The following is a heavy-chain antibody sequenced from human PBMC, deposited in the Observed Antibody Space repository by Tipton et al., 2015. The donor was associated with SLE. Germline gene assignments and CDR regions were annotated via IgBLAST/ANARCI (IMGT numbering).Heavy chain of an antibody. V-gene: IGHV4-59*11. D-gene: IGHD1-26*01. CDR3: ARDFKGIVADYFDY. Sequence: TLSLTCTVSGGSISSHYWSWIRQPLGKGLEWIGYIYYSGSISYNPSLKSRVTISVDTSKNQFSLKLSSVTAADTAVYYCARDFKGIVADYFDYWGQGTLVTVSS. J-gene: IGHJ4*02. CDR2: IYYSGSI. CDR1: GGSISSHY.